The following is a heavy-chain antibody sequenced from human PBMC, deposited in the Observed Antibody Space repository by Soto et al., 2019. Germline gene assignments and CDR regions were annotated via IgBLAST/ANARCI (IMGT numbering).Heavy chain of an antibody. V-gene: IGHV4-34*01. D-gene: IGHD2-15*01. J-gene: IGHJ5*02. CDR1: GGSFSGYY. CDR2: INHRGST. Sequence: QVQLQQWGAGLLKPSETLSLTCAVYGGSFSGYYWSWIRQPPGKGLEWIGAINHRGSTNYNPSLTSRVTISVDTSKNQFSLKLSSVTAADTAVYYWARAKDIVVVVAARNWFDPWGQGTLVTVSS. CDR3: ARAKDIVVVVAARNWFDP.